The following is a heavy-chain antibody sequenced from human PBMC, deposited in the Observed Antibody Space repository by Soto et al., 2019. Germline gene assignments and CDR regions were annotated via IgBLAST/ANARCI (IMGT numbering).Heavy chain of an antibody. V-gene: IGHV2-5*02. CDR3: AHSPPRGTVAPFDY. Sequence: QITLKESGPTLVKPTQTLTLTCTFSGFSLSTSGVGVGWIRQPPGKALEWLALIYWDDDKRYSPSLKSRLTTXKXTXXNQVVLTLTDMDPVDTATYYCAHSPPRGTVAPFDYWGQGTLVTVSS. J-gene: IGHJ4*02. D-gene: IGHD3-16*01. CDR2: IYWDDDK. CDR1: GFSLSTSGVG.